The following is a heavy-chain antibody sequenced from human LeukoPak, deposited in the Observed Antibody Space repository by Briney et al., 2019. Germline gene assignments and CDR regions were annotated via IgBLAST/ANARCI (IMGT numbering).Heavy chain of an antibody. CDR1: GYTFTDYY. CDR2: ITPNGGT. CDR3: VRDAASSELDLDY. D-gene: IGHD1-1*01. J-gene: IGHJ4*02. V-gene: IGHV1-2*02. Sequence: ASVKVSCKASGYTFTDYYMHWVRQAPGQGLEWMGWITPNGGTNYAQKFQGRVTMTRDMSISTAYMELSRLTSDDTAVYYCVRDAASSELDLDYWGQGSLVTVTS.